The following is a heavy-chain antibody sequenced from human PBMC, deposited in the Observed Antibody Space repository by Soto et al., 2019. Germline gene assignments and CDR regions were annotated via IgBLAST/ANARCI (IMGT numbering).Heavy chain of an antibody. CDR3: AKDLYGAGWYNYFDP. D-gene: IGHD6-19*01. J-gene: IGHJ5*02. CDR1: GFTFSTTG. CDR2: ISHDGGVQ. V-gene: IGHV3-30*18. Sequence: QVHLAESGGGVVQPGMSLRLSCAASGFTFSTTGMPWVRQAPGKGLEWVAMISHDGGVQHYTDSVKGRFTISRDTSKNTLYLQMNSLRPEDTAIYHCAKDLYGAGWYNYFDPWGQGTLVTVSS.